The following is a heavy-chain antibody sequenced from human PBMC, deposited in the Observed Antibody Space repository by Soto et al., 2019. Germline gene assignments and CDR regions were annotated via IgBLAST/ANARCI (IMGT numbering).Heavy chain of an antibody. CDR2: ISYDGSNK. D-gene: IGHD6-19*01. J-gene: IGHJ6*02. CDR1: GFTFSSYA. CDR3: AKVRTPQWLVHLVRPDYGMDV. Sequence: GGSLRLSCAASGFTFSSYAMHWVRQAPGKGLEWVAVISYDGSNKYYADSVKGRFTISRDNSKNSLYLQMNSLRTEDTALYYCAKVRTPQWLVHLVRPDYGMDVWGQGTTVTVSS. V-gene: IGHV3-30-3*01.